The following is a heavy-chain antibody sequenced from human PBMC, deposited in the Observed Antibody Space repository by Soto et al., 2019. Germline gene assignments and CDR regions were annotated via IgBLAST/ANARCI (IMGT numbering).Heavy chain of an antibody. CDR2: LNSGNGLT. CDR3: ATDLFLDDSSGYSDY. CDR1: GYTFSDYA. Sequence: ASVKVSCKACGYTFSDYAMHWVRQAPGQRLEWMGWLNSGNGLTKYAQRFQGRVTMTEDTSADTAYMELSSLRSEDTAVYYCATDLFLDDSSGYSDYWGQGTLVTVSS. J-gene: IGHJ4*02. V-gene: IGHV1-3*01. D-gene: IGHD3-22*01.